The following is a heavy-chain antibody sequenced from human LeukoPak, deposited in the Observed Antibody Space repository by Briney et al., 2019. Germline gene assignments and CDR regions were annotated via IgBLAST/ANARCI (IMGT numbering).Heavy chain of an antibody. Sequence: GGSLRLSCAASGFGFSVYWMHSVRQAPGKGVVWVAHINEDGTSASHADSVKGRFTLSRDNAKNTLYLQMNSLTVEDTAVYYCARVPTNSYGFGQWGQGSLVTVSS. CDR2: INEDGTSA. J-gene: IGHJ4*02. V-gene: IGHV3-74*01. D-gene: IGHD5-18*01. CDR1: GFGFSVYW. CDR3: ARVPTNSYGFGQ.